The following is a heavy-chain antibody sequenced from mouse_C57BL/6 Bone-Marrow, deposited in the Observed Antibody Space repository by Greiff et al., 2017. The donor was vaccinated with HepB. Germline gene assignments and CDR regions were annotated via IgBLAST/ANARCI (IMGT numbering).Heavy chain of an antibody. CDR1: GYSITSGYY. Sequence: VQLQQSGPGLVKPSQSLSLTCSVTGYSITSGYYWNWIRQFPGNKLEWMGYISYDGSNNYKPSLKNRISITRDTSKNQFFLKLNSVTTEDTATYYCARHYYGSSWYFDVWGTGTTVTVSS. D-gene: IGHD1-1*01. CDR2: ISYDGSN. CDR3: ARHYYGSSWYFDV. V-gene: IGHV3-6*01. J-gene: IGHJ1*03.